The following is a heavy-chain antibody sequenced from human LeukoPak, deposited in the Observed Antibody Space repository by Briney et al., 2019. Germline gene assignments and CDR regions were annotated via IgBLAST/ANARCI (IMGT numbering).Heavy chain of an antibody. CDR1: GFTFTTYA. D-gene: IGHD3-10*01. V-gene: IGHV3-23*01. Sequence: GGSLRLSCAAPGFTFTTYAMTWVRQAPGKGLELVSSINGADTGTYYADSVKGRFTISRDNSRNTLYLQMSSLRAEDTAVYYCAKGLYYYYASGSYTLDFWGQGTQVTVSS. CDR2: INGADTGT. J-gene: IGHJ4*02. CDR3: AKGLYYYYASGSYTLDF.